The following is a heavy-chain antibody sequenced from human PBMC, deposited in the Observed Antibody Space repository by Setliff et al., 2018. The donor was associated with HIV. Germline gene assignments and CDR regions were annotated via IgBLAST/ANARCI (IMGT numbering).Heavy chain of an antibody. D-gene: IGHD6-19*01. CDR3: ARVGRDRLVTSGLYFDL. CDR2: IYSDGRT. CDR1: GFTLSSSH. V-gene: IGHV3-53*01. J-gene: IGHJ2*01. Sequence: GGSLRLSCAASGFTLSSSHMTWVRQAPGKGLEWVSFIYSDGRTHYADSVKGLFTLSRDNSKNIMHLQMNGLRPEDTAVYYCARVGRDRLVTSGLYFDLWGRGTLVTVSS.